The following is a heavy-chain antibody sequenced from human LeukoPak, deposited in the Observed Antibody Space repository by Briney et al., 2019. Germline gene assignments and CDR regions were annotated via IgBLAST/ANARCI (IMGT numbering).Heavy chain of an antibody. Sequence: GRSLRLSCAASGFTFDDYAMHWVRHAPGKGLEWVSGISWNSGSIGYADSVKGRFTISRDNTKNSLYLQMNSLRAEDTALDYCAKEYYYGSGSYYGMDVWGQGTTVTVSS. J-gene: IGHJ6*02. D-gene: IGHD3-10*01. CDR2: ISWNSGSI. V-gene: IGHV3-9*01. CDR1: GFTFDDYA. CDR3: AKEYYYGSGSYYGMDV.